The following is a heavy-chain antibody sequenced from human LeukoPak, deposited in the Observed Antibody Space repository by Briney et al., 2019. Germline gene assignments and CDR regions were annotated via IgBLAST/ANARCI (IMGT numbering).Heavy chain of an antibody. Sequence: SETLSLTCTVSGGSISSYYWSWIRQPAGKGLEWIGRIYTSGSTNYNPSLKSRVTISVDKSKNQFSLKLSSVTAADTAVYYCAWSPPYSSGWYFDYWGQGTLVTVSS. D-gene: IGHD6-19*01. CDR2: IYTSGST. V-gene: IGHV4-4*07. J-gene: IGHJ4*02. CDR1: GGSISSYY. CDR3: AWSPPYSSGWYFDY.